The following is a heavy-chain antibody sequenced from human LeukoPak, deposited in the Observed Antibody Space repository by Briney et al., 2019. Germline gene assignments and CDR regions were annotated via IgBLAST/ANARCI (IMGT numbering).Heavy chain of an antibody. Sequence: GGSLRLSCAASGFTFSTDVMSWVRQAPGKGLECVSAISGSGGNTYYADSVKGRFTISRDNSKNMLYLQMNSLRAEDTAVYYCARAPGIDYWGQGTLVTVSS. V-gene: IGHV3-23*01. J-gene: IGHJ4*02. CDR3: ARAPGIDY. D-gene: IGHD1-26*01. CDR2: ISGSGGNT. CDR1: GFTFSTDV.